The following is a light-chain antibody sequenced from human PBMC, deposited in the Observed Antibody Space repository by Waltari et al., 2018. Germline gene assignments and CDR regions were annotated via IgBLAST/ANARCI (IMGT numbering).Light chain of an antibody. Sequence: QSVLTQPPSASGTPGQRVTISCSGSGANIGSNTVAWYQQRPGTAPKLLMYSNNDRTSGVLDRFSGSKSGTSASLAISGLQSEDEAEYYCAAWDDSLNSPVFGGGSKLTVL. J-gene: IGLJ3*02. V-gene: IGLV1-44*01. CDR3: AAWDDSLNSPV. CDR1: GANIGSNT. CDR2: SNN.